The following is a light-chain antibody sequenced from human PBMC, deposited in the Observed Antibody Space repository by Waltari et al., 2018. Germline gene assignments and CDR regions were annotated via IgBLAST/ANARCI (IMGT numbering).Light chain of an antibody. J-gene: IGLJ2*01. V-gene: IGLV2-11*01. CDR3: CSFAGSHTYVV. CDR2: DVS. Sequence: QSALTQPRSVSGSPGQSVTISCTGTSSDVGGYNYVSWYQQHPGKAPKHMIYDVSKRPSGVPDRFSGSKSGNTASLTISGLQTEDEADYYCCSFAGSHTYVVFGGGTKLTVL. CDR1: SSDVGGYNY.